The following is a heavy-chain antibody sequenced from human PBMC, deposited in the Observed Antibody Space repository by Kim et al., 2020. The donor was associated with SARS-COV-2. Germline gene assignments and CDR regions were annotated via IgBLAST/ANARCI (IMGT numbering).Heavy chain of an antibody. Sequence: SETLSLTCTVSGGSISSSSYYWGWIRQPPGKGLEWIGSIYYSGSTYYNPSLKSRVTISVDTSKNQFSLKLSSVTAADTAVYYCARGIAVAGTDYWGQGTLVTVSS. V-gene: IGHV4-39*01. CDR3: ARGIAVAGTDY. D-gene: IGHD6-19*01. CDR2: IYYSGST. J-gene: IGHJ4*02. CDR1: GGSISSSSYY.